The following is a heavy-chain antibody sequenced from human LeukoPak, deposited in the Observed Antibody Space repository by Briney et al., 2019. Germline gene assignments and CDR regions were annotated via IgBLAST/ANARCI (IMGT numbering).Heavy chain of an antibody. J-gene: IGHJ4*02. CDR2: MNPNSGKT. V-gene: IGHV1-8*01. CDR1: GYTFTSYD. CDR3: PREVGPCSGGSCYHADY. D-gene: IGHD2-15*01. Sequence: ASVKVSCKASGYTFTSYDINWVRQATGQGLEWMGWMNPNSGKTGYAQKFQGRVTMTRNTSISTAYMELSSLRSEDTAVYYCPREVGPCSGGSCYHADYWGQGTLVTVSS.